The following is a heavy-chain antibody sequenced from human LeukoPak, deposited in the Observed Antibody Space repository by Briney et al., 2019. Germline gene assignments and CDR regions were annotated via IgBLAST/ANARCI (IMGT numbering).Heavy chain of an antibody. CDR2: INHSGST. CDR1: GGSFSGYY. Sequence: SSETLSLTCAVYGGSFSGYYWSWILQPPGKGLEWIGEINHSGSTNYNPSLKSRVAISVDTSKNQFSLKLSSVTAADTAVYYCARVYPPFAIVAHYFDYWGQGTLVTVSS. J-gene: IGHJ4*02. D-gene: IGHD2-21*01. CDR3: ARVYPPFAIVAHYFDY. V-gene: IGHV4-34*01.